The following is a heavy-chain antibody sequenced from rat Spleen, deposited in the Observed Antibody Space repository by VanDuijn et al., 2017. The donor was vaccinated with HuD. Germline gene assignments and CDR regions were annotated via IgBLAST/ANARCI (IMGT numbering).Heavy chain of an antibody. CDR3: ARQDTSGYSNWFAY. CDR2: ITSGGSNT. D-gene: IGHD4-3*01. Sequence: EVQLVESGGCLVQPGRSLKLSCAASGFTFSSFAMAWVRQAPKKGLEWVATITSGGSNTYYPDSVKGRFTISRDNAKSTLYLQMDSLRSEDTATYYCARQDTSGYSNWFAYWGQGTLVTVSS. CDR1: GFTFSSFA. J-gene: IGHJ3*01. V-gene: IGHV5-25*01.